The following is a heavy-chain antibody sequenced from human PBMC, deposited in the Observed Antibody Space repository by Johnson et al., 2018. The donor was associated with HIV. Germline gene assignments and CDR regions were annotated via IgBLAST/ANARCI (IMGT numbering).Heavy chain of an antibody. Sequence: VQLVESGGDLVNPGGSLRLSCAASGFTFTNAWMSWVRQAPGKGLEWVGRIKSTGAGGTIDYAAPVKGRFTISRDDSKNTLYLEMKNLKSEDTAVYYCTTTAFIKSAGGTRPLDIRGQGTMVTVSS. D-gene: IGHD6-13*01. CDR2: IKSTGAGGTI. CDR3: TTTAFIKSAGGTRPLDI. V-gene: IGHV3-15*01. CDR1: GFTFTNAW. J-gene: IGHJ3*02.